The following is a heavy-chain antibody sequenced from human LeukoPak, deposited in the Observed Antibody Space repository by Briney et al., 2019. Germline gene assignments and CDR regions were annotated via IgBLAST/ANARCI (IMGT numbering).Heavy chain of an antibody. J-gene: IGHJ3*02. CDR1: GYTFTSYY. D-gene: IGHD3-22*01. Sequence: ASVKVSCKASGYTFTSYYMHWVRQAPGQGLEWMGIINPSGGSTSYAQKFQGRVTTTRDMSTSTVYMELSSLRSEDTAVYYCALGSGGSSGYPDAFDIWGQGTMVTVSS. CDR3: ALGSGGSSGYPDAFDI. CDR2: INPSGGST. V-gene: IGHV1-46*01.